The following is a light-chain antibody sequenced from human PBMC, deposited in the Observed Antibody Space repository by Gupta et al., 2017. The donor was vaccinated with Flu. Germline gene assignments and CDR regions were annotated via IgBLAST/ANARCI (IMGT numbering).Light chain of an antibody. CDR2: LGS. CDR1: QSLLHSNGYNY. Sequence: IVVTQSLLSLPVTPGEPASISCRSTQSLLHSNGYNYVDWYLQKPGQSPQLLIFLGSNRASGVSDRFSGSGSGTDFTRKISRVEAEDVGVYYCMQGKRTPRTFGEGTKVEIK. J-gene: IGKJ4*02. CDR3: MQGKRTPRT. V-gene: IGKV2-28*01.